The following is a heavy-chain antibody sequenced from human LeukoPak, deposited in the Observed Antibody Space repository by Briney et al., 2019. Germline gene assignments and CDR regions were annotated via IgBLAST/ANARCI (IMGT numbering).Heavy chain of an antibody. V-gene: IGHV1-8*03. CDR1: GYTFTGYY. D-gene: IGHD3-22*01. CDR3: ARAAGPNYYDSSGYPSPRYYYYMDV. Sequence: GASVKVSCKASGYTFTGYYMHWVRQATGQGLEWMGWMNPNSGNTGYAQKFQGRVTITRNTSISTAYMELSSLRSEDTAVYYCARAAGPNYYDSSGYPSPRYYYYMDVWGKGTTVTVSS. CDR2: MNPNSGNT. J-gene: IGHJ6*03.